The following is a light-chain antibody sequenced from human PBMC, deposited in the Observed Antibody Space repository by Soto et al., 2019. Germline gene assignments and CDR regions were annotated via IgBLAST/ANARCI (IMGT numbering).Light chain of an antibody. CDR1: SSNKGNNT. CDR3: AAWDDSLNGSYV. Sequence: QSVLTQPPSASWTPGQRVTISCSGSSSNKGNNTVNWYQQLPGTAPKLLIYSNNQRPSGVPDRFSGSKSGTSASLAISGLQSEDEADYYCAAWDDSLNGSYVFGTGTKVTVL. CDR2: SNN. V-gene: IGLV1-44*01. J-gene: IGLJ1*01.